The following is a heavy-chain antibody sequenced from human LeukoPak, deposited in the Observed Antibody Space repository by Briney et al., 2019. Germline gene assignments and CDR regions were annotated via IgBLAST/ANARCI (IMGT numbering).Heavy chain of an antibody. V-gene: IGHV4-34*01. CDR3: ARGHHGSGSYYTY. J-gene: IGHJ4*02. Sequence: SETLSLTCAVYGGSFSGYYWSWIRQPPGKGLEWIGEINHSGSTNYNPSLKSRVTISVDTSKNQFSLKLSSVTAADTAVYYCARGHHGSGSYYTYWGQGTLVTVSS. CDR1: GGSFSGYY. D-gene: IGHD3-10*01. CDR2: INHSGST.